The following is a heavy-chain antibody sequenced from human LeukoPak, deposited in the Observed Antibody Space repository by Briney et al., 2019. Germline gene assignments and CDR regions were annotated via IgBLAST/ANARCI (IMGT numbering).Heavy chain of an antibody. V-gene: IGHV3-7*01. CDR3: ARGIAVAGTDY. CDR2: IKQDGSQK. CDR1: GFTFSSYW. Sequence: WGSLRLSSAASGFTFSSYWMSWVRQGPGKGLEWVANIKQDGSQKYFVDSVKGRFTISRDNAKNSLYLQMNSLRVEDTAVYYCARGIAVAGTDYWGQGTLVTVSS. J-gene: IGHJ4*02. D-gene: IGHD6-19*01.